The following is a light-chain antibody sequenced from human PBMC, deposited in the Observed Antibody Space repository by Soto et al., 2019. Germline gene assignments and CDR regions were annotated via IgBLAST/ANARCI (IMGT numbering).Light chain of an antibody. J-gene: IGKJ5*01. V-gene: IGKV3-15*01. CDR3: HQYNNWPPIT. Sequence: EIMMTQSPATLSVSPGERATLSCRASQSVSNNVAWYQQKPGQAPRLLIYYASTRATGIPARFSGSGSGTEFTLNISSLQSEDFALYYCHQYNNWPPITFGQGTRLEIK. CDR2: YAS. CDR1: QSVSNN.